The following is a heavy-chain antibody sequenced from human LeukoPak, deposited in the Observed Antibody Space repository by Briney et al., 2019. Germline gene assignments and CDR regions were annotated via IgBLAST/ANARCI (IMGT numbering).Heavy chain of an antibody. Sequence: PGGSLRLSCAASGFTFSSYAISWVRQAPGKGLEWVSAISGSGGYTYYADSVKGRFTISRDNSKNTLYLQMNSLRAEDTAVYYCARCAGFGESCDYWGQGTLVTVSS. CDR2: ISGSGGYT. CDR3: ARCAGFGESCDY. J-gene: IGHJ4*02. CDR1: GFTFSSYA. D-gene: IGHD3-10*01. V-gene: IGHV3-23*01.